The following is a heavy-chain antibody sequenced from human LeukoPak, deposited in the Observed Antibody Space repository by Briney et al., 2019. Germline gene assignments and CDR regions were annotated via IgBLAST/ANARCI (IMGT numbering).Heavy chain of an antibody. CDR1: GGSFSGYY. D-gene: IGHD6-13*01. V-gene: IGHV4-34*01. CDR2: INHSGRT. Sequence: SETLSLTCAVYGGSFSGYYWSWIRQPPGKGLEWIVEINHSGRTNYNPSLKSRVTISVDTSKNQFSLKLSSVTAADTAVYYCERLGARGISWGQGNLVTVSS. J-gene: IGHJ5*02. CDR3: ERLGARGIS.